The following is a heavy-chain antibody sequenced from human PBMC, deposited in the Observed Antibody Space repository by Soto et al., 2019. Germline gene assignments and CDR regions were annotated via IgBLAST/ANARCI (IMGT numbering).Heavy chain of an antibody. J-gene: IGHJ5*02. CDR3: ARHVVEDQLIYGGYNWFDP. Sequence: ETLSPTCTVSGGSISSSSYYWGWIRQPPGKGLEWIGSIYYSGSTYYNPSLKSRVTISVDTSKNQFSLKLSSVTAADTAVYYCARHVVEDQLIYGGYNWFDPWGQGTLVTVSS. CDR2: IYYSGST. V-gene: IGHV4-39*01. CDR1: GGSISSSSYY. D-gene: IGHD2-2*02.